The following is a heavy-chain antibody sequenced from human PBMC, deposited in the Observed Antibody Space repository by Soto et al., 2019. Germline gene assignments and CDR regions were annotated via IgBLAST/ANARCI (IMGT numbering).Heavy chain of an antibody. Sequence: PSETLSLTCPVSGGSISSGCYYWSWIRQHPGKGLEWIGYIYYSGSTYYNPSLKSRVTISVDTSKNQFSLKLSSVTAADTAVYYCARLDGIRGTTVWLYWGQGTLVTVSS. CDR2: IYYSGST. D-gene: IGHD1-7*01. CDR1: GGSISSGCYY. V-gene: IGHV4-31*03. CDR3: ARLDGIRGTTVWLY. J-gene: IGHJ4*02.